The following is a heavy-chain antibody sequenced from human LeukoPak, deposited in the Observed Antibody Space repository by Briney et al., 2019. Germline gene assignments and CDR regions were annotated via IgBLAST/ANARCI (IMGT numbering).Heavy chain of an antibody. D-gene: IGHD3-10*01. CDR1: GYTFTSFQ. CDR2: INPSGGST. V-gene: IGHV1-46*01. CDR3: ARDGNYYGSGSYYGWYFDL. Sequence: ASVKVSCKATGYTFTSFQMHWVRQAPGQGLEWMGIINPSGGSTSYAQKVQGRVTMTRDTSTSTVYMELSSLRSEDTAVYYCARDGNYYGSGSYYGWYFDLWGRGTLVTVSS. J-gene: IGHJ2*01.